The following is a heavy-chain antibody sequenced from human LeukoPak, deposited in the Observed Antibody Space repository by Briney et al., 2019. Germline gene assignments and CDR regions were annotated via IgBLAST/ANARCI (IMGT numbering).Heavy chain of an antibody. V-gene: IGHV3-30*18. D-gene: IGHD1-7*01. CDR2: ISYDGSNK. Sequence: GGSLRLSCAASGFTFSSYGMHWVRQAPGKGLEWVAVISYDGSNKYYADSVKGRFTISRDNSKNTLYLQMNSLRAEDTAVYYCAKEGNYYFDYWGQGTLVTVSS. J-gene: IGHJ4*02. CDR3: AKEGNYYFDY. CDR1: GFTFSSYG.